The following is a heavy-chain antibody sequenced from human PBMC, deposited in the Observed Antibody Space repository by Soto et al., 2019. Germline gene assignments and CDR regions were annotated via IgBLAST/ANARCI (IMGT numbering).Heavy chain of an antibody. V-gene: IGHV3-23*01. CDR3: AKTVRRYCTNGVCYMDV. D-gene: IGHD2-8*01. CDR1: GFTFSSYA. Sequence: GGSLRLSCAASGFTFSSYAMSWVRQAPGKGLEWVSAISGSGGSTYYADSVKGRFTISRDNSKNTLYLQMNSLRAEDTAVYYCAKTVRRYCTNGVCYMDVWGKGTTVTVSS. CDR2: ISGSGGST. J-gene: IGHJ6*03.